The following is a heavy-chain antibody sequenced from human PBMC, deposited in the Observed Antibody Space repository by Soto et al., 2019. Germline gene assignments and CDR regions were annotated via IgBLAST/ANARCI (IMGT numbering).Heavy chain of an antibody. CDR1: GYTLTELA. Sequence: AAVTVACTVSGYTLTELAMDWLRQAPGKGREWMGGFDPEDGETIYAQKFQGRVTMTEDTSTDTAYMELSSLRSEGTAVYYCATVFNLAAFDIWGQGTMVTLSS. CDR3: ATVFNLAAFDI. D-gene: IGHD3-10*01. J-gene: IGHJ3*02. V-gene: IGHV1-24*01. CDR2: FDPEDGET.